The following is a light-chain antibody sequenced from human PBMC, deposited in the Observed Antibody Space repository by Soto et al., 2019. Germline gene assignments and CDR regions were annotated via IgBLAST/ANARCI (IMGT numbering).Light chain of an antibody. CDR2: GAS. Sequence: IQLTQSPSSLSASVGDRVTITCRASQGISTYLAWYQQKPGKAPKLLIYGASTLQSGVPSRFSGSGSGTDFTLTISRLQPEDSATYYCQQSFTTPYTFGQGTKLEIK. J-gene: IGKJ2*01. CDR3: QQSFTTPYT. V-gene: IGKV1-9*01. CDR1: QGISTY.